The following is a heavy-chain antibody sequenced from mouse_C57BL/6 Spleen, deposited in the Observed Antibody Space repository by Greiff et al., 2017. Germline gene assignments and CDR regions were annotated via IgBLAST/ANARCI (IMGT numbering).Heavy chain of an antibody. V-gene: IGHV3-8*01. CDR2: ISYSGST. D-gene: IGHD2-5*01. J-gene: IGHJ1*03. CDR3: ARLFLADYSNYDWYFDV. Sequence: EVQLMESGPGLAKPSQTLSLTCSVTGYSITSDYWNWIRKFPGNKLEYMGYISYSGSTYYNPSLKSRISITRDTSKNQYYLQLKSVTTEDTATYYCARLFLADYSNYDWYFDVWGTGTTVTVSS. CDR1: GYSITSDY.